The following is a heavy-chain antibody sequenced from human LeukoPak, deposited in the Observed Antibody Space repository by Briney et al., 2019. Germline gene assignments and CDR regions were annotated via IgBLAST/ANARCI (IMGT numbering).Heavy chain of an antibody. V-gene: IGHV3-30*18. CDR1: GFTFSSYG. CDR3: AKSPYSSGWVPSYFDY. D-gene: IGHD6-19*01. Sequence: GGSLRLSCAASGFTFSSYGMHWVRQAPGKGLEWVAVISFDGSNKYSADSVKGRFTISRDNSKNTLYLQMNSLRAEDTAVYYCAKSPYSSGWVPSYFDYWGQGTLVTVSS. J-gene: IGHJ4*02. CDR2: ISFDGSNK.